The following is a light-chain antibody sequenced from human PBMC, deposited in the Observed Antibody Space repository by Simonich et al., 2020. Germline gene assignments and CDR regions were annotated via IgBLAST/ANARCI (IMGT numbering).Light chain of an antibody. CDR3: QQYYSYPT. CDR1: QSISSW. Sequence: DIQMTQSPSTLSASVGDRVTITCRASQSISSWLAWYQQKPGKAPKLLIYAASRLESGVPSRFSGSGSGTDYTLTISSLQPEDFATYYCQQYYSYPTFGPGTKVDIK. CDR2: AAS. J-gene: IGKJ3*01. V-gene: IGKV1-5*01.